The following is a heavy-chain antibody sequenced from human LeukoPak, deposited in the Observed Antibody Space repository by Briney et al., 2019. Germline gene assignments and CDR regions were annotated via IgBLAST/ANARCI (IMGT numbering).Heavy chain of an antibody. CDR1: GYTFTSYA. V-gene: IGHV1-3*01. J-gene: IGHJ4*02. CDR2: INAGNGNT. CDR3: ARDPLRIAAAGTFDY. D-gene: IGHD6-13*01. Sequence: ASVKVSCKASGYTFTSYAMHWVRQAPGQTLEWMGWINAGNGNTKYSQKFQARVTITRDTSASTAYMELSSLSSEDTAVYYCARDPLRIAAAGTFDYWGQGTLVTVSS.